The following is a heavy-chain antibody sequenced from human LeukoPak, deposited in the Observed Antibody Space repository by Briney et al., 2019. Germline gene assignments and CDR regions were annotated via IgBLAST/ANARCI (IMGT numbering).Heavy chain of an antibody. D-gene: IGHD2-15*01. CDR1: GFTFSSYE. V-gene: IGHV3-48*03. CDR3: ARVGPRYCSGGSCYSHYYYGMDV. Sequence: TGGCLRLSCAASGFTFSSYEMNWVRRAPGKGLEWVSYISSSGSTIYYADSVKGRFTISRDNAKNSLYLQMNSLRAEYTAVYYCARVGPRYCSGGSCYSHYYYGMDVWGKGTTVTVSS. J-gene: IGHJ6*04. CDR2: ISSSGSTI.